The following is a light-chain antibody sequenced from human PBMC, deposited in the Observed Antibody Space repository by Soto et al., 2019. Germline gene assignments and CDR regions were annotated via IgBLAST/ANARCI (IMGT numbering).Light chain of an antibody. Sequence: EIVLTQSPATLSSSPGERDTLSCRASQSVSSNLAWYQQKPGQXPRXXIYGASSRATGIPDRFSGSGSGTDLTLTISRLEPEDGEVYDCQQYGRSPTTFGQGTKVDIK. CDR3: QQYGRSPTT. V-gene: IGKV3-20*01. CDR2: GAS. CDR1: QSVSSN. J-gene: IGKJ1*01.